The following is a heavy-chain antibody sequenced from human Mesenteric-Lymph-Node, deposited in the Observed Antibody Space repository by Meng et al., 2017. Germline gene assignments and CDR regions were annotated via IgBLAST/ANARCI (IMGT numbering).Heavy chain of an antibody. Sequence: QVQQQQWGAGLLKPSETLSLTCAVYGGSFRGYYWSWIRQPPGKGLEWIGEINHSGSTNYNPSLKSQVTISVETSKNQFSLKLSSVTAADTAVYYCARRYGASAYNWFDPWGQGTLVTVSS. D-gene: IGHD4-17*01. CDR1: GGSFRGYY. CDR2: INHSGST. CDR3: ARRYGASAYNWFDP. V-gene: IGHV4-34*01. J-gene: IGHJ5*02.